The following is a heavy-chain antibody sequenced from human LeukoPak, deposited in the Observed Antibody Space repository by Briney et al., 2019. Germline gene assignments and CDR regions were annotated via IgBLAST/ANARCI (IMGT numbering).Heavy chain of an antibody. V-gene: IGHV4-4*09. J-gene: IGHJ4*02. D-gene: IGHD5-24*01. CDR1: GFTFSSYS. CDR2: IYTSGIT. Sequence: GSLRLSCAASGFTFSSYSMNWVRQPPGKGLEWIGYIYTSGITLYNPSLKSRVTISADTSKNQFSLKLSSVTAADTAVYYCARRDIRAGYHSAFDCWGQGTLVTVSS. CDR3: ARRDIRAGYHSAFDC.